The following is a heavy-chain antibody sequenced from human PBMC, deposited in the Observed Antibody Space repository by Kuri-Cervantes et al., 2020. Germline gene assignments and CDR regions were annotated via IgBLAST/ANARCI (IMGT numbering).Heavy chain of an antibody. J-gene: IGHJ4*02. CDR1: GXXFSDYY. CDR3: AXVVAXXQAKLV. D-gene: IGHD2-15*01. Sequence: GGSLRLXCAASGXXFSDYYMSWIRQAPXKGLEWVSYISSSGSTIYYAASVKXXFTISRDNAKNSLYLQXNSLRAEDTXXXYCAXVVAXXQAKLVWGQGTLVTVSS. CDR2: ISSSGSTI. V-gene: IGHV3-11*01.